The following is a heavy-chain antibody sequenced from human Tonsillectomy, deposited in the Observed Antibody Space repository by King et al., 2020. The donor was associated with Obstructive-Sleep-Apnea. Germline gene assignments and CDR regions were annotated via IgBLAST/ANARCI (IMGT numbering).Heavy chain of an antibody. CDR3: AREQQLVQGDGYYYYYYGMDV. Sequence: VQLVESGAEVKKPGASVKVSCKASGYTFTGYYMHWVRQAPGQGLEWMGWSNPNSGGTNYAQKFQGRGTMTRDTSISTAYMELSRLRFDDTAVYYWAREQQLVQGDGYYYYYYGMDVWGQGTTVTVSS. D-gene: IGHD6-13*01. CDR1: GYTFTGYY. J-gene: IGHJ6*02. CDR2: SNPNSGGT. V-gene: IGHV1-2*02.